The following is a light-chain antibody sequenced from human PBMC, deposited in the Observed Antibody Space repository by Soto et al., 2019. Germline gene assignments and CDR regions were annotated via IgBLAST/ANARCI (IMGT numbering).Light chain of an antibody. CDR3: QQYSASPLT. J-gene: IGKJ1*01. CDR2: DAS. Sequence: EIVMTQSPATLSVSPGDRATLSCRASQSVTSNLAWYQQRPGQAPRLVIYDASSRATGIPDRFSAGGSGTDFTLTISRLEPEDFAVYFCQQYSASPLTFGQGTKVDIK. CDR1: QSVTSN. V-gene: IGKV3D-15*01.